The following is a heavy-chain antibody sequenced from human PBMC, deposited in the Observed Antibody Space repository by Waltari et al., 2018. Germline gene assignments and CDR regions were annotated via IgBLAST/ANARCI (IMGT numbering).Heavy chain of an antibody. D-gene: IGHD5-18*01. CDR3: ARDPKSGVDTGSGDY. CDR1: GFTFSSYS. V-gene: IGHV3-48*04. J-gene: IGHJ4*02. Sequence: EVQLVESGGGLVQPGGSLRLSCAASGFTFSSYSMNWVRQAPGKGLEWVSYISSSSSTIYYADSVKGRFTISRDNAKNSLYLQMNSLRAEDTAVHYCARDPKSGVDTGSGDYWGQGTLVTVSS. CDR2: ISSSSSTI.